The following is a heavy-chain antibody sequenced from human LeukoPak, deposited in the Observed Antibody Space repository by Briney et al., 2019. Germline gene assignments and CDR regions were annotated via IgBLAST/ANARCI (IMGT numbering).Heavy chain of an antibody. Sequence: KPSETLSLTCTVSGGSISSSFYYWGWIRQPPGKGLEWIGTIYYSGSTYYNPSLKSRVTISVDTSKNQFSLKLSSVTAADTAVYYCARRLYGGNFDYWGQGTLVTVSS. D-gene: IGHD4-23*01. V-gene: IGHV4-39*07. J-gene: IGHJ4*02. CDR3: ARRLYGGNFDY. CDR1: GGSISSSFYY. CDR2: IYYSGST.